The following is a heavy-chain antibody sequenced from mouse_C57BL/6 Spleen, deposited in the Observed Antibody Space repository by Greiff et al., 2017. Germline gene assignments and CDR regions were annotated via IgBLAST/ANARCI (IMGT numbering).Heavy chain of an antibody. CDR2: INPNNGGT. D-gene: IGHD1-1*02. J-gene: IGHJ2*01. CDR3: ASDGSDAVVGGD. CDR1: GYTFTDYY. V-gene: IGHV1-26*01. Sequence: EVQLQQSGPELVKPGASVKISCTASGYTFTDYYMNWVKQSHGKGLEWIGEINPNNGGTSYNQKFKGKATLTADKSSSTAYMQLRSLTSEDSADYYCASDGSDAVVGGDWGQGTTLTVSS.